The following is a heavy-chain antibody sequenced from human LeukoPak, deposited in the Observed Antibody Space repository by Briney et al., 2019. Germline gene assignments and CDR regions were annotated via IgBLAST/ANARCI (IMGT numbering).Heavy chain of an antibody. CDR1: GFTFTHYA. D-gene: IGHD4-23*01. Sequence: GGSLRLSCAASGFTFTHYALTWVRQPPGKGLEWVSAISRSGGSTYYADSVKGRFTISRDNSKNTLNLQMNSLRAEDTAVYYCAKDLKFGGNSGLLYDYWGQGTLVTVSS. CDR2: ISRSGGST. J-gene: IGHJ4*02. CDR3: AKDLKFGGNSGLLYDY. V-gene: IGHV3-23*01.